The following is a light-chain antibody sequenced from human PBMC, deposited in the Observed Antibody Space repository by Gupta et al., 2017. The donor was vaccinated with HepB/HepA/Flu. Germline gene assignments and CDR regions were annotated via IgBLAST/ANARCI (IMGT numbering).Light chain of an antibody. V-gene: IGLV6-57*03. CDR1: SGSIASNY. CDR3: QSYDSSNHWV. CDR2: EDF. J-gene: IGLJ3*02. Sequence: FKLTQPHSVSESPGKTVTISCTRSSGSIASNYVQWYQQRPGSAPTAVIYEDFQRASGVPDRFSGSIDSSSNSAYLTISGLETDDEADYYCQSYDSSNHWVFGGGTKLTVL.